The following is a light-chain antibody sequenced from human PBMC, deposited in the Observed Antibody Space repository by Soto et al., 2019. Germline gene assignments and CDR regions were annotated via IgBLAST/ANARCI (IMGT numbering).Light chain of an antibody. CDR2: DAS. Sequence: DIQMTQTPSTLSASVGDRVTITCRASQSISRWLAWYQLKSGKAPRLLIYDASSLGSGVPSRFRGSRSGTEFTLTVSSLQPEDFATYYCIQDHDDSWTFGQGTKVDIK. CDR1: QSISRW. CDR3: IQDHDDSWT. V-gene: IGKV1-5*01. J-gene: IGKJ1*01.